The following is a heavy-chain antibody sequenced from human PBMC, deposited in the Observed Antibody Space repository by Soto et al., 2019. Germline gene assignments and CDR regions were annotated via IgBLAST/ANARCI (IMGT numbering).Heavy chain of an antibody. J-gene: IGHJ4*02. V-gene: IGHV4-59*01. D-gene: IGHD7-27*01. CDR3: ARERTPRTGFDY. CDR1: VGSITGYY. Sequence: SETLSLTCTVSVGSITGYYWSWIRQSPGKGLEWIGCSYYTGATNYNPSLKSRVTISVDTSKNQFSLTLSSATAADTAVYYCARERTPRTGFDYWGQGTLVTVSS. CDR2: SYYTGAT.